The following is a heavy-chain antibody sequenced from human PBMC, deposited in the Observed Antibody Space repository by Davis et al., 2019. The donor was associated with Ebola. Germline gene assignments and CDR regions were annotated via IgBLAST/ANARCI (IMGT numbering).Heavy chain of an antibody. D-gene: IGHD2-21*01. CDR1: GYTFTGYY. CDR3: ARAYCGGDCYSPGGYYYYGMDV. V-gene: IGHV1-2*02. Sequence: ASVKVSCKASGYTFTGYYMHWVRQAPGQGLEWMGWINPNSGGTNYAQKFQGRVTMTRDTSISTANMELSRLRSDDTAVYYCARAYCGGDCYSPGGYYYYGMDVWGQGTTVTVSS. J-gene: IGHJ6*02. CDR2: INPNSGGT.